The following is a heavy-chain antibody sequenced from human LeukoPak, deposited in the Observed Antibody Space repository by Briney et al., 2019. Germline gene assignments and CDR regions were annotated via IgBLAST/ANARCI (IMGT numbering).Heavy chain of an antibody. CDR3: ARGGSYSGNIGIDY. CDR1: GFTFTNYG. D-gene: IGHD3-16*01. CDR2: ISAYNGNT. Sequence: ASVKVSCKASGFTFTNYGLSWVRQAPGQGLEWMGWISAYNGNTKYAQKLQGRVTMTTDTSTSTAYMELRSLRFDDTAVYYCARGGSYSGNIGIDYWGQGTLVTVSS. J-gene: IGHJ4*02. V-gene: IGHV1-18*01.